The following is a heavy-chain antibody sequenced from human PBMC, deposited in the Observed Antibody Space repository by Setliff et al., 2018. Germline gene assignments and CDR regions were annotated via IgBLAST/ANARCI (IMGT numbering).Heavy chain of an antibody. D-gene: IGHD2-8*01. J-gene: IGHJ4*02. Sequence: GGSLRLSCAASGLIFTSYSMNWVRQAPGKGLEWVSSVYNGNDETKYADSVKGRFTISRDNAKNSLYLQLDSLRPDDTAFYYCARGHCTTISCFLDHWGQGIMVTVS. V-gene: IGHV3-21*04. CDR2: VYNGNDET. CDR1: GLIFTSYS. CDR3: ARGHCTTISCFLDH.